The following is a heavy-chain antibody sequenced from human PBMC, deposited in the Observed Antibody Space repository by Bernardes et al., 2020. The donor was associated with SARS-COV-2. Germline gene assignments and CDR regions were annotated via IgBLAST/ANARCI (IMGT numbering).Heavy chain of an antibody. Sequence: SETLSLTCAVYGGSFSGFYWTWIRQPPGKGLEWIGEINHSGSTNYNPSLKSRLIISVDTSNNQFSLKLSSVTAADTAVYYCARIRTRYYGSGSPKGYYYYGMDVWGQGTTVTVSS. J-gene: IGHJ6*02. CDR3: ARIRTRYYGSGSPKGYYYYGMDV. V-gene: IGHV4-34*01. CDR1: GGSFSGFY. CDR2: INHSGST. D-gene: IGHD3-10*01.